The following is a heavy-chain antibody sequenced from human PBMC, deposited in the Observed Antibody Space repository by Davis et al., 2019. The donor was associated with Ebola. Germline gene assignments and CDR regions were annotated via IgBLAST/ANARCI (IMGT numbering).Heavy chain of an antibody. V-gene: IGHV1-18*01. J-gene: IGHJ5*02. CDR2: ISGFDGLT. CDR3: ARDGLVPDAIRGGFDP. D-gene: IGHD2-2*01. Sequence: AASVQVSCKTSGYNFNRYGISWVRQVPGPGLEWMGWISGFDGLTKYSEKYDGRITLTTETSTSTAYMEVRSLTSDDTALYYCARDGLVPDAIRGGFDPWGQGMLVTVSS. CDR1: GYNFNRYG.